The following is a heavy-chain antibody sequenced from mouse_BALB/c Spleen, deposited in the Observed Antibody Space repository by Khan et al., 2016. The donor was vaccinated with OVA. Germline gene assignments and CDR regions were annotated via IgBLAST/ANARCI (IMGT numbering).Heavy chain of an antibody. J-gene: IGHJ4*01. Sequence: HVQLKESGPGLVAPSQSLSITCTISGFSLTNYGVHWIRQPPGKGLEWLVVIWSDGSTTYNSALKSRLTITKDNSKSQVFLQMNSLQTDDTAIYFCARQPYYHYNIMDYWGQGTSVTVSS. CDR2: IWSDGST. V-gene: IGHV2-6-1*01. CDR3: ARQPYYHYNIMDY. CDR1: GFSLTNYG. D-gene: IGHD2-10*01.